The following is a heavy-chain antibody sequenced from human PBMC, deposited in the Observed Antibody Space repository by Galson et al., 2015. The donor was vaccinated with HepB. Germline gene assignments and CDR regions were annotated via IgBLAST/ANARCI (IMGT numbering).Heavy chain of an antibody. CDR3: ARAYSSRAGEYFDY. V-gene: IGHV2-70*01. J-gene: IGHJ4*02. Sequence: PALVKPTQTLTLTCTFSGFSLSTREMCVSWIRQPPGKALEWLAHIDWDDDKYYSTSLKTRLTISKDTSKNQVVLTMTNMDPVDTATYYCARAYSSRAGEYFDYWGQGTLVTVSS. D-gene: IGHD6-19*01. CDR2: IDWDDDK. CDR1: GFSLSTREMC.